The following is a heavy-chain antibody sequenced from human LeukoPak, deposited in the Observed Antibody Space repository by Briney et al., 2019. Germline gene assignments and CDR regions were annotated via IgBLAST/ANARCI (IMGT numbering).Heavy chain of an antibody. CDR2: MNPNSGNT. Sequence: GASVKVSCKASGYTFTSYDINWVRQATGQGLEWMGWMNPNSGNTGYAQKFQGRVTITRNTSISTAYMELSSLRSEDTAVYYCARAHSTYYDILTGYYRHKYYFDYWGQGTLVTVSS. CDR1: GYTFTSYD. CDR3: ARAHSTYYDILTGYYRHKYYFDY. D-gene: IGHD3-9*01. J-gene: IGHJ4*02. V-gene: IGHV1-8*03.